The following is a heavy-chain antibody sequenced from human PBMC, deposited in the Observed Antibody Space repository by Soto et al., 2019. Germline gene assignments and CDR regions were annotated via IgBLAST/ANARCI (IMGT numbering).Heavy chain of an antibody. J-gene: IGHJ4*02. D-gene: IGHD3-3*01. CDR3: ARWSYLDY. CDR1: GFSFGSYA. Sequence: DVQLWESGGGLVQPGGSLRLSCAASGFSFGSYALSWVRQAPGKGLEWVSTISGSDGKTFYADSVKGRFSISRDTSQSTLYLQMNSLRADDTAMSYCARWSYLDYWGQGTRVIVSS. V-gene: IGHV3-23*01. CDR2: ISGSDGKT.